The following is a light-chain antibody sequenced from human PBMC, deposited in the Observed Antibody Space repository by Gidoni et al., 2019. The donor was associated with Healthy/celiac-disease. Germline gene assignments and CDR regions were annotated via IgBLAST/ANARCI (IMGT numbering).Light chain of an antibody. V-gene: IGLV3-25*03. CDR2: NDS. J-gene: IGLJ7*01. CDR1: ALPKQY. Sequence: SYELTQQPSVSVSPGQTARITCSGDALPKQYAYWYQQKPGQAPVLVIYNDSERPSGIPERFSGSSSGTTVTLTISGVQAEDEADYYCQSADSSGTYAVFGGGTQLTVL. CDR3: QSADSSGTYAV.